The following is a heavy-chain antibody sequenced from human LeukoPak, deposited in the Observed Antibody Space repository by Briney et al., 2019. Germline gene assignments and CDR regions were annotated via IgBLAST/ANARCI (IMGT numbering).Heavy chain of an antibody. J-gene: IGHJ5*02. Sequence: SQTLSLTCAISGDSVSSNSAAWNWIRQSPSRGLEWLGRTYYRSKWYNDYAVSVKSRITINPDTSKNQFSLKLSSVTAADTAVYYCGGGYQLLLGWFDPWGQGTLVTVSS. CDR1: GDSVSSNSAA. V-gene: IGHV6-1*01. D-gene: IGHD2-2*01. CDR3: GGGYQLLLGWFDP. CDR2: TYYRSKWYN.